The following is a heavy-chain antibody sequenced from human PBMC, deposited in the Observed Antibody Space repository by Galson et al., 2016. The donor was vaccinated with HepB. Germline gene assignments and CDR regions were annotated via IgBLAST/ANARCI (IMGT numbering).Heavy chain of an antibody. D-gene: IGHD3-10*01. Sequence: TLSLTCTVSGGSISSGDYYWSWICQRPGKGLEWIGYIYYSESTYYNPSLKSRVTLSLDTSKNQFSLKLASVTAADTAMYYCARDNSAMARGIIIRGEVDYWGQGTLVTVSS. V-gene: IGHV4-30-4*01. J-gene: IGHJ4*02. CDR1: GGSISSGDYY. CDR2: IYYSEST. CDR3: ARDNSAMARGIIIRGEVDY.